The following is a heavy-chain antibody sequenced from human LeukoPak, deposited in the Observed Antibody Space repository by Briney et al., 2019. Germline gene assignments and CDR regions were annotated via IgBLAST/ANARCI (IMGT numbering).Heavy chain of an antibody. D-gene: IGHD1-26*01. CDR2: MNPNSGNT. CDR3: AGESGSYSTPDY. V-gene: IGHV1-8*01. Sequence: ASVKVSCKASGYTLTSYDINWVRQATGQGLEWMGWMNPNSGNTGYAQKFQGRVTMTRNTSISTAYMELSSLRSEDTAVYYCAGESGSYSTPDYWGQGTLVTVSS. CDR1: GYTLTSYD. J-gene: IGHJ4*02.